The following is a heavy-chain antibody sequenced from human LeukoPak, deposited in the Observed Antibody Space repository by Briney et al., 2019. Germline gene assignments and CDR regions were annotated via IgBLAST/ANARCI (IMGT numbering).Heavy chain of an antibody. CDR1: GFTFSSYS. D-gene: IGHD2-2*01. V-gene: IGHV3-21*01. CDR2: ISSSSSYI. CDR3: ARDGRIGYCSSTSCCSDY. J-gene: IGHJ4*02. Sequence: PGGSLRLSCAASGFTFSSYSMNWVRQAPGKGLEWVSSISSSSSYIYYADSVKGRFTISRDNAKNSLYLQMNSLRAEDTAVYYCARDGRIGYCSSTSCCSDYWGQGTLVTVSS.